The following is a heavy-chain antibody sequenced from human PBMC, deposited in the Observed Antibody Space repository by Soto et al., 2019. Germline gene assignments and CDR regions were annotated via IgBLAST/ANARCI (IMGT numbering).Heavy chain of an antibody. J-gene: IGHJ4*02. Sequence: GGSLRLSCAASGFTFSSYAMHWVRQAPGKGLEWVAVISYDGSNKYYADSVKGRFTISRDNSKNTLYLQMNSLRAEDTAVYYCARDLGLVGATRFDYWGQGTLVTVSS. CDR1: GFTFSSYA. CDR3: ARDLGLVGATRFDY. V-gene: IGHV3-30-3*01. D-gene: IGHD1-26*01. CDR2: ISYDGSNK.